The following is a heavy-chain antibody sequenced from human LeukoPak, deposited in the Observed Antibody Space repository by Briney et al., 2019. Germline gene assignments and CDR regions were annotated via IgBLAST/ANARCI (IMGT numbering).Heavy chain of an antibody. Sequence: SQTLSLTCTVSGGSISSGGYYWSWIRQHPGKGLEWIGYIYYSGSTYYNPSLKSRVTISVDTSKNQFSLKLSSVTAADTAVYYCARTPFSYYYGSGDPQTFDYWGQGTLVTVSS. D-gene: IGHD3-10*01. V-gene: IGHV4-31*03. CDR3: ARTPFSYYYGSGDPQTFDY. CDR1: GGSISSGGYY. J-gene: IGHJ4*02. CDR2: IYYSGST.